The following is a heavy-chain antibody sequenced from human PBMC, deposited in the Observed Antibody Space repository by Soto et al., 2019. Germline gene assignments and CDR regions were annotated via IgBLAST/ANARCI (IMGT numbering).Heavy chain of an antibody. D-gene: IGHD5-18*01. CDR2: IYPGDSDT. Sequence: PGEYLTISCKGSGYSFTIYWIGWVLQMPGKGLEWMGIIYPGDSDTRYSPSFQGQVTISADKSISTAYLQWSSLKASDTAMYYCATQSGYSYGYQIYYYYGMDVWGQGTTVTVSS. V-gene: IGHV5-51*01. CDR3: ATQSGYSYGYQIYYYYGMDV. J-gene: IGHJ6*02. CDR1: GYSFTIYW.